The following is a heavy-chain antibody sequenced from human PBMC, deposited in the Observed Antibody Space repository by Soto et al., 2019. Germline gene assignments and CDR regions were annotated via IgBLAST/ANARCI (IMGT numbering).Heavy chain of an antibody. Sequence: GESLKISCKGSGYNFATYWIAWVRQMPGKGLEYMGIIYPGDSDTRYSPSFQGKVTFSADKSINTAYLQWSSLKASDTAMYYCARHGFYGDYASNYFDPWGQGTLVTVSS. CDR1: GYNFATYW. V-gene: IGHV5-51*01. CDR2: IYPGDSDT. D-gene: IGHD4-17*01. CDR3: ARHGFYGDYASNYFDP. J-gene: IGHJ5*02.